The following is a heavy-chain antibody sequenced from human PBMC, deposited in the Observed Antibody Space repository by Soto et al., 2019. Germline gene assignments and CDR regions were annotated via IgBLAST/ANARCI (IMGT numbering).Heavy chain of an antibody. CDR1: GGSISSSSYY. V-gene: IGHV4-39*01. Sequence: QLQLQESGPGLVKPSETLSLTCTVSGGSISSSSYYWGWIRQPPGKGLEWIGSIYYSGSTYYNPSLKSRVTISVDTSKNQFSLKLSSVTAADTAVYYCARRKVNIAAAGSTSGDFDLWGRGTLVTVSS. CDR3: ARRKVNIAAAGSTSGDFDL. J-gene: IGHJ2*01. D-gene: IGHD6-13*01. CDR2: IYYSGST.